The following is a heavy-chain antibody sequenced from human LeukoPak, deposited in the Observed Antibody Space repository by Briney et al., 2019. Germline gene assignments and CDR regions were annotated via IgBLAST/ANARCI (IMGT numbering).Heavy chain of an antibody. D-gene: IGHD3-10*01. CDR3: AKGYYASGSSLSAFDY. CDR2: ISGSGNT. J-gene: IGHJ4*02. Sequence: GGSLRLSCAASGFAFSYYAMSWVRQAPGKGLEWVSGISGSGNTHYTDSVKGRFTISRDNSKNTLYLQMNSLRAEDTAVYYCAKGYYASGSSLSAFDYWGQGTLVTVSS. CDR1: GFAFSYYA. V-gene: IGHV3-23*01.